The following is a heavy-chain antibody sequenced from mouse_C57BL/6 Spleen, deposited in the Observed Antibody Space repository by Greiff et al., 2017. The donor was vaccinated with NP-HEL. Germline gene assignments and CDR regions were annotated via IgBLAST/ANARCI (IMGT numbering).Heavy chain of an antibody. V-gene: IGHV1-59*01. CDR1: GYTFTSYW. CDR2: IDPSDSYT. D-gene: IGHD2-3*01. J-gene: IGHJ1*03. Sequence: QVQLQQPGAELVRPGTSVKLSCKASGYTFTSYWMHWVKQRPGQGLEWIGVIDPSDSYTNYNQKFKGKATLTVDTSSSTAYMQLSSLTSEDSAVYYCARGDGYSYWYFDVWGTGTTVTVSS. CDR3: ARGDGYSYWYFDV.